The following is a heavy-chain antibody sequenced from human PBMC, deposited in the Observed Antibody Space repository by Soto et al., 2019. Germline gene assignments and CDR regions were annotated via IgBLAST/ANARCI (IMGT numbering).Heavy chain of an antibody. D-gene: IGHD6-19*01. J-gene: IGHJ6*02. CDR2: INHSGST. CDR3: ARGKRQWLVVYYYGMDV. Sequence: SETLSLTCAVYGGCFSGYYWSWIRQPPGKGLGWIGEINHSGSTNYNPSLKSRVTISVDTSKNQFSLKLSSVTAADTAVYYCARGKRQWLVVYYYGMDVWGQGTTVTVSS. V-gene: IGHV4-34*01. CDR1: GGCFSGYY.